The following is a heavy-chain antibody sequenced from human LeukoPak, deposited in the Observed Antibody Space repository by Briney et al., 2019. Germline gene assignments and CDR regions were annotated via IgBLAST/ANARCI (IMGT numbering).Heavy chain of an antibody. CDR1: GFTFSSVA. J-gene: IGHJ4*02. V-gene: IGHV3-21*05. CDR2: ISGTSGYI. Sequence: VGSLRLSCAASGFTFSSVAMNCVRQAPGKGLEWVAYISGTSGYIYYADSVKGRFSIARDNAKNSLYLQMNSLRAEDTAVYFCARDEPGGGATTNDYWGQGTLVTVSS. D-gene: IGHD1-26*01. CDR3: ARDEPGGGATTNDY.